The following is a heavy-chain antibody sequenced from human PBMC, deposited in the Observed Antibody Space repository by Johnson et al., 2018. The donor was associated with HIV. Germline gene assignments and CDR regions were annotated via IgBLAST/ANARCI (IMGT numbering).Heavy chain of an antibody. CDR1: GFNFSSYG. Sequence: QVQLVESGGGVVQPGRSLRLSCAASGFNFSSYGMHWVRQAPCKGLEWVAVIWYDGSTNYYAESVKGRFTSYRDNSKNSLYLQMNTLRAEDTAVYYCARDQRGGYSYGDAFDFWGQGTVVSVST. CDR3: ARDQRGGYSYGDAFDF. V-gene: IGHV3-30*19. CDR2: IWYDGSTN. J-gene: IGHJ3*01. D-gene: IGHD5-18*01.